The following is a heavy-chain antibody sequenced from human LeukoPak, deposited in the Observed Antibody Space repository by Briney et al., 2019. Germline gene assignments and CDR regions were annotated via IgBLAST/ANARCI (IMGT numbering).Heavy chain of an antibody. CDR2: IYYSGST. J-gene: IGHJ6*02. Sequence: SETLSLTCTVSGGSISSYYWSWIRQPPGKGLEWIGYIYYSGSTNYNPSLKRRVTISVDTSKNQFSLKLSSVTAADTAVYYCARTTYYYDSSGYYGPFYYYYGMDVWGQGTTVTVSS. CDR3: ARTTYYYDSSGYYGPFYYYYGMDV. CDR1: GGSISSYY. D-gene: IGHD3-22*01. V-gene: IGHV4-59*01.